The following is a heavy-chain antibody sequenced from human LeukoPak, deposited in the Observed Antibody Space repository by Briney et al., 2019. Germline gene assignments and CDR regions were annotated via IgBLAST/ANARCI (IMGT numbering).Heavy chain of an antibody. V-gene: IGHV3-20*04. Sequence: GGSLRLSCAPSGFTFDDYGMSWVRQAPGKGLEWVSGINWNGGSTGYADSVKGRFTISRDNAKNSLYLQMNSLRAEDTALYYCARGSYYYDSSGYPFDYWGQGTLVTVSS. CDR1: GFTFDDYG. D-gene: IGHD3-22*01. CDR2: INWNGGST. J-gene: IGHJ4*02. CDR3: ARGSYYYDSSGYPFDY.